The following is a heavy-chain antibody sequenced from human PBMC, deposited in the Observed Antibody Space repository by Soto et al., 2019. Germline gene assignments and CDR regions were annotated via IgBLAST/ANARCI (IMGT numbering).Heavy chain of an antibody. J-gene: IGHJ4*02. CDR3: ARGIESGGLGYFDY. Sequence: GGSLRLSCAASGFTVSSNYMSWVRQAPGKGLEWVSVIYSGGSTYYADSGKGRFTISRDNSKNTLYLQMNSLRAEDTAVYYCARGIESGGLGYFDYWGQGTLVTVSS. D-gene: IGHD6-19*01. V-gene: IGHV3-53*01. CDR1: GFTVSSNY. CDR2: IYSGGST.